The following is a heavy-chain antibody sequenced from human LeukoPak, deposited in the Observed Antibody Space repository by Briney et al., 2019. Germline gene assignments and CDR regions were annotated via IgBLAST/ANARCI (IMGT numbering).Heavy chain of an antibody. CDR3: ARLATIAAADPTYFDY. Sequence: GESLKISCKGSGYSFTSYWIGWVRQMPGKGLEWMGIIYPGDSDTRYSPSFQGQVTISADKTISTAYLQWSSLKASDTAIYYCARLATIAAADPTYFDYWGQGTLVTVSS. V-gene: IGHV5-51*01. J-gene: IGHJ4*02. D-gene: IGHD6-13*01. CDR1: GYSFTSYW. CDR2: IYPGDSDT.